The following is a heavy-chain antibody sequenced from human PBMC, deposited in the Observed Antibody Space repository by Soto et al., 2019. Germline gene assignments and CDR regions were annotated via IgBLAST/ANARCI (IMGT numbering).Heavy chain of an antibody. V-gene: IGHV4-31*11. CDR3: AREETGNDALDI. CDR1: GGSLRSATYY. J-gene: IGHJ3*02. D-gene: IGHD1-1*01. CDR2: FYHSGST. Sequence: PSETLSLTCAVSGGSLRSATYYWSWIRQHPGKGLEWIGYFYHSGSTYYKPSLRSRVTISLDTSKNQLSLNLGSVTDADTAIYYCAREETGNDALDIWGQGTLVTVSS.